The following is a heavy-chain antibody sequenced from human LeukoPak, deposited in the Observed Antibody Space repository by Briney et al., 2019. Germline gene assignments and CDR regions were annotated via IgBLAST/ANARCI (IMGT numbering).Heavy chain of an antibody. Sequence: SETLSLTCTVSGGSISSYYWSWIRQPPGKGLEWIGYIYYSGSTNYNPSLKSRVTISVDTSKNQFSLKLRSVTAADTAVYYCARLYGNYQNYFDYWGQGTLVTVSS. CDR2: IYYSGST. CDR3: ARLYGNYQNYFDY. J-gene: IGHJ4*02. CDR1: GGSISSYY. V-gene: IGHV4-59*12. D-gene: IGHD1-7*01.